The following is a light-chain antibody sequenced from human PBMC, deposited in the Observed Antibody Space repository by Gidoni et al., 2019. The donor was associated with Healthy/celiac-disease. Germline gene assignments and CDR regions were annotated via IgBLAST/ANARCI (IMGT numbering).Light chain of an antibody. J-gene: IGKJ1*01. CDR2: ATA. V-gene: IGKV1-39*01. Sequence: DIQMTQSPSSLSASVGERVTITCRASQSISSYLNWYQQKPEKAPKLLISATASIQSGVPSRFSSSGSGTDFTLTISSLQPEDFATYYCQQNYSTPWTFGQGTKVEIK. CDR1: QSISSY. CDR3: QQNYSTPWT.